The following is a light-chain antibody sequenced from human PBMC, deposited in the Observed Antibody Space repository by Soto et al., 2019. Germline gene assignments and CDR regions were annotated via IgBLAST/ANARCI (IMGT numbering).Light chain of an antibody. CDR2: WGS. CDR3: QQYYATPVT. J-gene: IGKJ4*01. CDR1: QSIEYQSNNKKF. V-gene: IGKV4-1*01. Sequence: DIVMTQFPDSLAVSLGETAALSCMSSQSIEYQSNNKKFLAWYQQKPGQPPRLLVSWGSTRESGVPDRFSGSGSGADFTLNITNLQAEDVAVYYCQQYYATPVTFGGGTKVEIK.